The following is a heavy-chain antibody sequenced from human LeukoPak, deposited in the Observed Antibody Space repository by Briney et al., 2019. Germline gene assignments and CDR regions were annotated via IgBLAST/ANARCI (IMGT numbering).Heavy chain of an antibody. Sequence: ASVKVSCKASGYTFTSYAMHWVRQAPGQRLERMGWINAGNGNIKYSQKFQGRVTITRDTSASTAYMELSSLRSEDTAVYYCARVRPSITIFGVVIINEYYFDYWGQGTLVTVSS. CDR2: INAGNGNI. J-gene: IGHJ4*02. V-gene: IGHV1-3*01. D-gene: IGHD3-3*01. CDR1: GYTFTSYA. CDR3: ARVRPSITIFGVVIINEYYFDY.